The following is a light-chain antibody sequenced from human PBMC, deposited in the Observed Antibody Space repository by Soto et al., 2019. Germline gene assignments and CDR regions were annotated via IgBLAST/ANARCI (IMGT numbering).Light chain of an antibody. CDR1: QSVSSSY. J-gene: IGKJ1*01. V-gene: IGKV3-20*01. CDR3: QQYGSSSWT. Sequence: EIVLTQSPGTLSLSPGERATLSCRARQSVSSSYLAWYQQKPGQAPRLLIYGASSMATGIPDRFSGSVSGTDFTLTISRLEPEDVAVYYCQQYGSSSWTFGQGTKVEIK. CDR2: GAS.